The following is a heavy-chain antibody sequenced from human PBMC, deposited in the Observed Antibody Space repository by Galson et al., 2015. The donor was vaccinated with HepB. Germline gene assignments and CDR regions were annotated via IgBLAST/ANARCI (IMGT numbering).Heavy chain of an antibody. CDR3: ARGDYYDSSGYYYENWFDP. V-gene: IGHV1-46*03. CDR1: GYTFTSYY. Sequence: SVKVSCKASGYTFTSYYMHWVRQAPGQGLEWMRIINPSSGSTSYAQKFQGRVTMTRDTSTSTVYMELSSLRSEDTAVYYCARGDYYDSSGYYYENWFDPWGQGTLVTVSS. CDR2: INPSSGST. J-gene: IGHJ5*02. D-gene: IGHD3-22*01.